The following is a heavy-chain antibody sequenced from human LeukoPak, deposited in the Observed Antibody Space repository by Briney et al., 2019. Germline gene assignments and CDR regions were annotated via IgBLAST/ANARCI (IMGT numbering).Heavy chain of an antibody. J-gene: IGHJ4*02. CDR3: AKLPGVSAAGYFDY. V-gene: IGHV3-20*04. CDR1: GFTFDDYG. D-gene: IGHD6-13*01. Sequence: GGSLRLSCAVSGFTFDDYGMGWVRQAPGKGLEWVSAINWNGGSIGYADSVKGRFTISRDNAKNSLYLQMNNLRAEDTALYYCAKLPGVSAAGYFDYWGKGTRVTVSS. CDR2: INWNGGSI.